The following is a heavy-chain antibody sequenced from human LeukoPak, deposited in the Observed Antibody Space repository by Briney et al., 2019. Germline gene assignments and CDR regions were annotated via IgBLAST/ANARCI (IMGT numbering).Heavy chain of an antibody. CDR3: ARGPFSSGWYAKQFDY. D-gene: IGHD6-19*01. Sequence: SVKVSCKASGGTFSSYAISWVRQAPGQGLEWMGGIIPIFGTANYAQKFQGRVTITADESTSTAYMELSSLRSEDTAVYNCARGPFSSGWYAKQFDYWGQGTLVTVSS. CDR2: IIPIFGTA. J-gene: IGHJ4*02. V-gene: IGHV1-69*13. CDR1: GGTFSSYA.